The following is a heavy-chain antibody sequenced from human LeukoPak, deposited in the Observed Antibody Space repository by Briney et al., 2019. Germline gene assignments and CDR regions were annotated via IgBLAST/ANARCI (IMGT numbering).Heavy chain of an antibody. J-gene: IGHJ4*02. CDR1: GFTFSSYG. CDR2: ISYDGSNK. V-gene: IGHV3-30*18. Sequence: GGSLRLSCAASGFTFSSYGMHWVRQAPGKGLEWVAVISYDGSNKYYADSVKGRFTISRDNSKNTLYLQMNSLRTEDTAVYFCAKDHSWGQGTLVTVSS. CDR3: AKDHS.